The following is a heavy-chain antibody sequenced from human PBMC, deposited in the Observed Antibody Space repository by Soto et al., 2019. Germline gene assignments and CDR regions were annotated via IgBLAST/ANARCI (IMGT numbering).Heavy chain of an antibody. D-gene: IGHD5-12*01. V-gene: IGHV4-59*01. CDR3: GRDRPGRWLQLHF. CDR1: GGSSSSYY. CDR2: IYYSGST. Sequence: SQTLCLTYTVSGGSSSSYYWSWILQPPGKGLEWIGYIYYSGSTNYNPSLKSRVTISVDTSKNQFSLKLSSVTAADTAVYYCGRDRPGRWLQLHFWGQGTLVTVSS. J-gene: IGHJ4*02.